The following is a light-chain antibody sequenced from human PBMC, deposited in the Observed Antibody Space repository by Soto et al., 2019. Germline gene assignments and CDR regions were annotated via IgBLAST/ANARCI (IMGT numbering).Light chain of an antibody. J-gene: IGKJ1*01. CDR3: HQRSSWPRS. CDR2: DTY. Sequence: EIVLTQSPATLSLSPGDRATLSCRASQSVSRYLAWYQHKPGQAPRLLIYDTYTRATGIPARFSGSGSGTDFTLTISSLEPGDFAGYYCHQRSSWPRSFGQGTKVEIK. V-gene: IGKV3-11*01. CDR1: QSVSRY.